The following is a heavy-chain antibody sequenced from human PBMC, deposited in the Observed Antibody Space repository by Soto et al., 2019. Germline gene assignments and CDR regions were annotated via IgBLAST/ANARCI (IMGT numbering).Heavy chain of an antibody. V-gene: IGHV4-4*02. CDR1: GGSISSSNW. D-gene: IGHD1-26*01. J-gene: IGHJ4*02. CDR3: AIWSIVGANRFDY. CDR2: IYHSGST. Sequence: PSETLSLTCAVSGGSISSSNWWSWVRQPPGKGLEWIGEIYHSGSTNYNPSLKSRVTISVDKSKNQFSLKLSSVTAADTAVYYCAIWSIVGANRFDYWGPGTRVTVSS.